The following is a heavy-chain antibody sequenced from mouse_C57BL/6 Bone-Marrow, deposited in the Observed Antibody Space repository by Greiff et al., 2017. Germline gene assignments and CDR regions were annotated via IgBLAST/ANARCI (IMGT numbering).Heavy chain of an antibody. CDR2: IYPGSGNT. J-gene: IGHJ3*01. V-gene: IGHV1-76*01. D-gene: IGHD1-1*01. CDR1: GYTFTDYY. Sequence: VQLQQSGAELVRPGASVKLSCKASGYTFTDYYINWVKQRPGQGLEWIARIYPGSGNTYYNEKFKGKATLTAEKSSSTAYMQLSSLTSEDSAVYFCSSEGRWFAYWGQGTLVTVSA. CDR3: SSEGRWFAY.